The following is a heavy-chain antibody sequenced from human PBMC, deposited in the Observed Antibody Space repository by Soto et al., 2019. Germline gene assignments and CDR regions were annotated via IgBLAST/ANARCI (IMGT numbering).Heavy chain of an antibody. D-gene: IGHD4-17*01. V-gene: IGHV4-30-2*01. J-gene: IGHJ4*02. CDR1: GGSISGGGYS. Sequence: QLQLQESGSGLVKPSQTLSLTCAVSGGSISGGGYSWSWIRQPPGKGLEWIGYIYHSGSTYYNPSLKSRVTISVDRSKNQFSLKLSSVTAADTAVYYCARCGYGDPSTFDYWGQGTLVTVSS. CDR3: ARCGYGDPSTFDY. CDR2: IYHSGST.